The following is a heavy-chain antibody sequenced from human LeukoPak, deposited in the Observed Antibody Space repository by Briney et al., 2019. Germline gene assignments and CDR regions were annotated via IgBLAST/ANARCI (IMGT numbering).Heavy chain of an antibody. Sequence: GGPLRLSCAASGFTFSIYDMSWVRQAPGKGLEWVSSITTSGGSTFYADSVMGRFTISRDNSRNTLYLQMNSLSAEDTAVYYCAKRGNPTVGHHYLDVWGKGTTVSVSS. CDR2: ITTSGGST. J-gene: IGHJ6*03. CDR1: GFTFSIYD. CDR3: AKRGNPTVGHHYLDV. V-gene: IGHV3-23*01. D-gene: IGHD1-1*01.